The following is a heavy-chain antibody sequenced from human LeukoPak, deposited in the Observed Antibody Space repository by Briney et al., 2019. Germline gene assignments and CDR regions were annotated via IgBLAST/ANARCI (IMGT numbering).Heavy chain of an antibody. Sequence: SETLSLTCTVSGGSISSSSYYWGWIRQPPGKGLEWIGSIYYSGSTYYNPSLKSRVTISVDTSKNQFSLKLSSVTAADTAVYYCARQGRGSGWLAVDIDYWGQGTLVTVSS. D-gene: IGHD6-19*01. CDR2: IYYSGST. V-gene: IGHV4-39*01. J-gene: IGHJ4*02. CDR3: ARQGRGSGWLAVDIDY. CDR1: GGSISSSSYY.